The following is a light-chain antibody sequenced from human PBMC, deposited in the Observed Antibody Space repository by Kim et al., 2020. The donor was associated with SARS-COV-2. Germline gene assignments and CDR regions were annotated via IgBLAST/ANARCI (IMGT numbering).Light chain of an antibody. J-gene: IGKJ1*01. CDR1: KSGRSNY. V-gene: IGKV3-20*01. CDR3: HQYCDPART. Sequence: SPGKRATLSCRASKSGRSNYLAWYQQNPGQAPRLLIYTASTRASGIPDRFSGSGSGTYFTLTISRLEPGDFAVYYCHQYCDPARTFGQGTKVEIK. CDR2: TAS.